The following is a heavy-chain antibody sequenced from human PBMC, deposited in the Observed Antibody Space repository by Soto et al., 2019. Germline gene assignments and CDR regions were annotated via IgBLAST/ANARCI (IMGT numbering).Heavy chain of an antibody. CDR3: ARGGQYSGYDFYFDY. V-gene: IGHV4-4*02. CDR1: GGSISSPNL. CDR2: IYHIGST. Sequence: SETLSLTCAVSGGSISSPNLWTWVRQPPGKGLEWIGEIYHIGSTTFNPSLKSRVTVSVDKSKNQFSLKLSSVTAADTAVYYCARGGQYSGYDFYFDYWGQGTLVTVSS. J-gene: IGHJ4*02. D-gene: IGHD5-12*01.